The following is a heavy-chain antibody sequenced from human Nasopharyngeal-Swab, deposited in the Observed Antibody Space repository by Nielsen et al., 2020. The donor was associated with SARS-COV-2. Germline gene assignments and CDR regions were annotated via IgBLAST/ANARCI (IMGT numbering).Heavy chain of an antibody. CDR2: INQDGSQK. V-gene: IGHV3-7*01. Sequence: GESLKISCAASGFTFSRSWMAWVRQAPGKGLEWVANINQDGSQKYCVDSVKGRFTISRDNAENSLYLQMDSLRADDTAVYYCARDPEYSALDIWGQGTMVTVSS. CDR3: ARDPEYSALDI. D-gene: IGHD1-14*01. J-gene: IGHJ3*02. CDR1: GFTFSRSW.